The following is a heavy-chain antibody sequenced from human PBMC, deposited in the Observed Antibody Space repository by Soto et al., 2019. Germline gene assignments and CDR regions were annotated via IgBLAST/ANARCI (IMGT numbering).Heavy chain of an antibody. Sequence: EVQLVESGGGLVQPGGSLRLSCAASGFTVSSNYMSWVRQAPGKGLEWVSVIYSGGSTYYADSVKGRFTISRDNSKNTLYLQMNSLRAEDTAVYYCARHCSSTSCYSVDAFDIWGQGTMVTVSS. CDR1: GFTVSSNY. D-gene: IGHD2-2*01. J-gene: IGHJ3*02. CDR2: IYSGGST. CDR3: ARHCSSTSCYSVDAFDI. V-gene: IGHV3-66*04.